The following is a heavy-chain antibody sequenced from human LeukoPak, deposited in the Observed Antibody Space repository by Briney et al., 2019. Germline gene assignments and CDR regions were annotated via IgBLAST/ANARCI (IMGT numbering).Heavy chain of an antibody. CDR3: AGAWIHYYGSGDRRYYGMDV. CDR2: IYYSGST. CDR1: DGSISSYY. Sequence: SETLSLTCTVSDGSISSYYWSWIRQPPGKGLEWIGYIYYSGSTNYNPSLKSRVTISVDTSKNQFSLKLSSVTAADTAVYYCAGAWIHYYGSGDRRYYGMDVWGQGTTVTVSS. D-gene: IGHD3-10*01. V-gene: IGHV4-59*01. J-gene: IGHJ6*02.